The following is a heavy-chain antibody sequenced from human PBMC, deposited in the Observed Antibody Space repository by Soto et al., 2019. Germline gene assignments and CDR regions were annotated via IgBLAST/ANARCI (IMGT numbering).Heavy chain of an antibody. V-gene: IGHV4-59*01. CDR1: GGSISSYY. CDR2: IYYSGST. CDR3: AVEIDAXGI. Sequence: PSGTLPLTRTVPGGSISSYYLSWIRQPPRKGLEWIGYIYYSGSTNYNPSLKSRVTISVDTSNFLFSLKLSSFTAADSAVFYCAVEIDAXGIWGQGTIV. J-gene: IGHJ3*02.